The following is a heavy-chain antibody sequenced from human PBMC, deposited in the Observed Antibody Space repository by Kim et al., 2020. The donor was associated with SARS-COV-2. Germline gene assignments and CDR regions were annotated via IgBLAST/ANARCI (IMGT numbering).Heavy chain of an antibody. J-gene: IGHJ5*02. Sequence: ASVKVSCKASGYTFTSYAMNWVRQAPGQGLEWMGWINTNTGNPTYAQGFTGRFVFSLDTSVSTAYLQISSLKAEDTAVYYCARDLGSSRHRHVNWFDPWGQGTLVTVSS. D-gene: IGHD6-13*01. V-gene: IGHV7-4-1*02. CDR3: ARDLGSSRHRHVNWFDP. CDR1: GYTFTSYA. CDR2: INTNTGNP.